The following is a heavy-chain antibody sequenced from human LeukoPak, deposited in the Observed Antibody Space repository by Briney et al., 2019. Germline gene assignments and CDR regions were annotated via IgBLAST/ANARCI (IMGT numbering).Heavy chain of an antibody. J-gene: IGHJ4*02. CDR2: IYYSGST. CDR3: ARDPGLDYFDY. V-gene: IGHV4-31*03. CDR1: GGSISSGGYY. Sequence: NPSETLSLTCTVSGGSISSGGYYWSWIRQHPGKGLEWIGYIYYSGSTYYNPSLKSRVTISVDTSKNQFSLKLSSVTAADTAVYYCARDPGLDYFDYWGQGTLVTVSS. D-gene: IGHD7-27*01.